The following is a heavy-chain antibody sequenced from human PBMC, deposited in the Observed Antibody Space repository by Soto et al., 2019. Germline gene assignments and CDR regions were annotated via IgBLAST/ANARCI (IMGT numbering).Heavy chain of an antibody. CDR1: GGSSSSGGYS. J-gene: IGHJ3*02. CDR2: IYHSGST. V-gene: IGHV4-30-2*01. Sequence: SETLSLTCAVSGGSSSSGGYSWSWIRKPPGKGLEWIGYIYHSGSTYYNPSLKSRVTISVDRSKNQFSLKLSSVTAADTAVYYCARAFSRGVYYDPKDAFDIWGQGTMVTVPS. CDR3: ARAFSRGVYYDPKDAFDI. D-gene: IGHD3-22*01.